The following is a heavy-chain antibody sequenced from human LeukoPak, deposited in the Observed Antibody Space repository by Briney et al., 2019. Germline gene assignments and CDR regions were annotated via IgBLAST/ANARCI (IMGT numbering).Heavy chain of an antibody. CDR2: IYYSGST. J-gene: IGHJ4*02. CDR1: GGSISSSSYY. Sequence: PSETLSLTCTVSGGSISSSSYYWGWIRQPPGKGLEWIGSIYYSGSTYYNPSLKSRVTISVDTSKNQFSLKLSSVTAADTAVYYCLRFGEKYCFDYRGQGTLVTVSS. D-gene: IGHD3-16*01. CDR3: LRFGEKYCFDY. V-gene: IGHV4-39*01.